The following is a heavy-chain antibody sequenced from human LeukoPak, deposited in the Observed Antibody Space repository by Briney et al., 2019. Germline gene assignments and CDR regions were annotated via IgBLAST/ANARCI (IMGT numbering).Heavy chain of an antibody. CDR2: IIGSGGST. D-gene: IGHD1-26*01. Sequence: GGSLRLSCAASGFTFSSYAMSWVRQAPGKGLELVSGIIGSGGSTYYADSVRGRFTISRDNYKNTLYLQMNSLRAEDTAVYYCAKRDSSGSYEGDYWGQGTLVTVSS. J-gene: IGHJ4*02. CDR1: GFTFSSYA. CDR3: AKRDSSGSYEGDY. V-gene: IGHV3-23*01.